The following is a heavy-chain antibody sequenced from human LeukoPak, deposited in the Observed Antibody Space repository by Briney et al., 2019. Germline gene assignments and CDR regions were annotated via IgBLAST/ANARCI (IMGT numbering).Heavy chain of an antibody. CDR1: GGSISSSSYY. Sequence: PSETLSLTCTVSGGSISSSSYYWGWIRQPPGKGLEWIGSIYYSGSTYYNPSLKSRVTISVDTSKNQFSLKLSSVTAADTAVYYCARDPVGYPYYGMDVWGQGTTVTVSS. V-gene: IGHV4-39*07. D-gene: IGHD2-2*03. J-gene: IGHJ6*02. CDR3: ARDPVGYPYYGMDV. CDR2: IYYSGST.